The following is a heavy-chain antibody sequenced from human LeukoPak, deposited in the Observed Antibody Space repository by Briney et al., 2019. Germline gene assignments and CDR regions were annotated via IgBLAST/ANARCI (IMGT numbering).Heavy chain of an antibody. Sequence: GSLRLSCAASGFTFSSYAMSWVRQAPGKGLKWVSAISGSGGSTYYADSVEGRFTISRDNSKNTLYLQMNSLRAEDTAVYYCAKDQGLLLLDYWGQGTLVTVSS. D-gene: IGHD2-15*01. J-gene: IGHJ4*02. CDR2: ISGSGGST. V-gene: IGHV3-23*01. CDR1: GFTFSSYA. CDR3: AKDQGLLLLDY.